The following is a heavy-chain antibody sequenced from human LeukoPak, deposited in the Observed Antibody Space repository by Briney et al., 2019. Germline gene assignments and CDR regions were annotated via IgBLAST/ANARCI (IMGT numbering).Heavy chain of an antibody. Sequence: GGSLRLSCAASGFTFDDYAMHWVRQAPGKGLEWVSGISWNSGSIGYADSVKGRFTISRDNAKNSLYLQMNSLRAEDTALYYCAKDTAVAGTAGFDYWGQGTLVTVSS. CDR2: ISWNSGSI. D-gene: IGHD6-19*01. V-gene: IGHV3-9*01. J-gene: IGHJ4*02. CDR1: GFTFDDYA. CDR3: AKDTAVAGTAGFDY.